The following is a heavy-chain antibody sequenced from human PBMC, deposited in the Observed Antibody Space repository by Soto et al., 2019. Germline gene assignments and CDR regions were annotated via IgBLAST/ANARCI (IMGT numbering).Heavy chain of an antibody. CDR1: GFLFSRYG. V-gene: IGHV3-30*18. J-gene: IGHJ4*02. CDR3: AKDYYGSGTLRTFDY. D-gene: IGHD3-10*01. CDR2: ISNDGSRE. Sequence: ESGGGVVQPGRSLRLSCVASGFLFSRYGMYWVRQAPGEGPEWVAVISNDGSREYYADSVKGRFTISRDSSKNTLYLQMNSLRAEDTAVYYCAKDYYGSGTLRTFDYWGQGTLVTVSS.